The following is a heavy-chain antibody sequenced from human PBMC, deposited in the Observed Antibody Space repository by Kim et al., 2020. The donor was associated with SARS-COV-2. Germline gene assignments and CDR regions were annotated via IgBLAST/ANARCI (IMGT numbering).Heavy chain of an antibody. D-gene: IGHD6-13*01. Sequence: SETLSLTCTVSGGSISSSSYYWGWIRQPPGKGLEWIGSIYYSGSTYYNPSLKSRVTISVDTSKNQFSLKLSSVTAADTAVYYCASPRPGQCIAAAFDYWGQGTLVTVSS. CDR2: IYYSGST. J-gene: IGHJ4*02. CDR3: ASPRPGQCIAAAFDY. CDR1: GGSISSSSYY. V-gene: IGHV4-39*01.